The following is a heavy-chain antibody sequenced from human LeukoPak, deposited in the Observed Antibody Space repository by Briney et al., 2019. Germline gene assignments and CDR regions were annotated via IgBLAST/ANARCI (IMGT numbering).Heavy chain of an antibody. J-gene: IGHJ6*03. CDR1: GFTFSSYW. V-gene: IGHV3-7*01. CDR2: IKQDGSEK. D-gene: IGHD2-2*03. CDR3: ARGRMGIVVVPAAMGYYYYMDV. Sequence: GGSLRLSCAASGFTFSSYWMSWVRQAPGKGLEWVANIKQDGSEKYYVDSVKGRFTISRDNAKNSLYLQMNSLRAEDTAVYYCARGRMGIVVVPAAMGYYYYMDVWGKGTTVTVSS.